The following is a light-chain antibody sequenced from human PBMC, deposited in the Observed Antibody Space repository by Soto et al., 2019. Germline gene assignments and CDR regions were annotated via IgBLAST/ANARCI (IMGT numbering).Light chain of an antibody. V-gene: IGKV1-39*01. CDR3: QQSYSSPFT. CDR2: GAT. Sequence: DIQMTQSPSSLPASVGDRVTIICRASPTISNYLNWYQQKPGKAPKVLIYGATRLQSGVPSRFSGSGVGTDFTLTISSLQPEDFATYYCQQSYSSPFTFGPGTKVEIK. CDR1: PTISNY. J-gene: IGKJ3*01.